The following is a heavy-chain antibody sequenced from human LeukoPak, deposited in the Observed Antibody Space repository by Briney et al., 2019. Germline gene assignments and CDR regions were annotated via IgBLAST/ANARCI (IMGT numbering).Heavy chain of an antibody. Sequence: ASVKVSCKASGYTFTDYYIHWVRQAHGQGPEWMGWIHPNSGATRYAQTFQGRVTMTRDTSINTAYMELSGLISDDTAVYYCARDPPLWIGWYFDLWGRGTLVTVSA. CDR3: ARDPPLWIGWYFDL. CDR2: IHPNSGAT. CDR1: GYTFTDYY. V-gene: IGHV1-2*02. J-gene: IGHJ2*01. D-gene: IGHD3-3*01.